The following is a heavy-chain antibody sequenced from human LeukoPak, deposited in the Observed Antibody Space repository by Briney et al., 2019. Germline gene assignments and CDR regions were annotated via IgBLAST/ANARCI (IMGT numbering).Heavy chain of an antibody. CDR2: IKSKTDGGTT. D-gene: IGHD6-13*01. CDR3: TRQQLVFEY. CDR1: GFTFSNAW. V-gene: IGHV3-15*01. J-gene: IGHJ4*02. Sequence: GGSLRLSCAASGFTFSNAWTSWVRQAPGKGLEWVGHIKSKTDGGTTDYAAPVKGRFTISRDDSKNSLYLQMNSLKTEDTAVYYCTRQQLVFEYWGQGTLVTVSS.